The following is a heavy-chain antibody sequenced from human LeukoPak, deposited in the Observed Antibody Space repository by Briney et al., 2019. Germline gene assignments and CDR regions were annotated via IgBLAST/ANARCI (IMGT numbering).Heavy chain of an antibody. CDR1: GFTFDDYA. CDR3: AKAGYYDILTGYFL. V-gene: IGHV3-9*01. J-gene: IGHJ4*02. D-gene: IGHD3-9*01. Sequence: PGGSLRLSCAASGFTFDDYAMHWVRQAPGKGLEWVSGISWNSGSIGYADSVKGRFTISRDNAKNSLYLQMNSLRAEDTALYYCAKAGYYDILTGYFLWGQGTLVTVSS. CDR2: ISWNSGSI.